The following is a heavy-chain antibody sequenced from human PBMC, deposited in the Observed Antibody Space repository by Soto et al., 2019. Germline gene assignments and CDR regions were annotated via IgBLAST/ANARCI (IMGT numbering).Heavy chain of an antibody. V-gene: IGHV3-30*03. CDR2: ISHDGGHE. CDR1: GFNFRNNG. CDR3: ASDSGGYSNYVAY. D-gene: IGHD4-4*01. Sequence: QVHLVESGGGVVQPGRSLRLSCAASGFNFRNNGMHWVRQVPGKGLEFVAVISHDGGHEDYADSVKGRFTISRDNSKNMLFLQMNSLRPDDTAVYYCASDSGGYSNYVAYWGQGTLVTVSS. J-gene: IGHJ4*02.